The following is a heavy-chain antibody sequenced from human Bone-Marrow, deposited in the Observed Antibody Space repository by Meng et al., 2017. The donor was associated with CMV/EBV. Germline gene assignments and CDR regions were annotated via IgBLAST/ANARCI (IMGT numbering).Heavy chain of an antibody. CDR1: GGSISSSSYY. CDR2: IYYSGST. Sequence: SETLSLTCTVSGGSISSSSYYWGWIRQPPGKGLEWIGSIYYSGSTYYNPSLKSRVTISVDTSKNQFSLKLSSVTAADTAVYYCASIYDFVGALYYWGQGSLVTVSS. J-gene: IGHJ4*02. CDR3: ASIYDFVGALYY. D-gene: IGHD3-3*01. V-gene: IGHV4-39*07.